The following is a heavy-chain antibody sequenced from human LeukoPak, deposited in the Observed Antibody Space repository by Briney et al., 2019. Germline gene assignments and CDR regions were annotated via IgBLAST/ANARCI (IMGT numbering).Heavy chain of an antibody. CDR1: GFTFSSYA. D-gene: IGHD2-15*01. V-gene: IGHV3-21*01. Sequence: GGSLRLSCAASGFTFSSYAMNWVRQAPGKGLEWVSSISSSSSYIYYTDSVKGRFTLSRDNAKKSLYLQMNSLRAEDTAVYYCARAPHPYCSGGNCIYFDYWGQGTLVTVSS. J-gene: IGHJ4*02. CDR3: ARAPHPYCSGGNCIYFDY. CDR2: ISSSSSYI.